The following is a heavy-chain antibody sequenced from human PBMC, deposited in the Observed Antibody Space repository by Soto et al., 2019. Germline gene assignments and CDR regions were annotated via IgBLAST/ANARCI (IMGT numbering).Heavy chain of an antibody. J-gene: IGHJ3*02. V-gene: IGHV1-69*12. Sequence: QVQLVQSGAEVKKPGSSVKVSCKASGGTFSSYAISWVRQAPGQGLEWMGGIIPIFGTANYAQKFQGRVTITADESTSTAYMELSSLRSEDTAVYYCVRPTYGDYDYRNAFDIWGQGTMVTVSS. CDR2: IIPIFGTA. D-gene: IGHD4-17*01. CDR1: GGTFSSYA. CDR3: VRPTYGDYDYRNAFDI.